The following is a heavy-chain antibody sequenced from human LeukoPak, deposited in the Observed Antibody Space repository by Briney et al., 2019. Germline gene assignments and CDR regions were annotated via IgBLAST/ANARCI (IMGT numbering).Heavy chain of an antibody. CDR2: IFRIGST. CDR3: ARLLLWFEPEY. J-gene: IGHJ4*02. D-gene: IGHD3-10*01. Sequence: PSETLSLTCTVSGFSITTGYYWAWIRQPPGKGLEWIGTIFRIGSTYYNPSLKSRVTISVDTSKNQFSLKLSSVTAADTAVYYCARLLLWFEPEYWGQGTLVTVSS. V-gene: IGHV4-38-2*02. CDR1: GFSITTGYY.